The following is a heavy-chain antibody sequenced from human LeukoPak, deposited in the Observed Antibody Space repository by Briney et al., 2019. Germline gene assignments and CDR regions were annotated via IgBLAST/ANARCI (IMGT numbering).Heavy chain of an antibody. J-gene: IGHJ6*02. CDR1: GYTFTGYY. D-gene: IGHD3-10*01. CDR2: INPNSGGT. V-gene: IGHV1-2*02. CDR3: ARDRNYYGSGSHYYGMDV. Sequence: ASVKVSCKASGYTFTGYYMHWVRQAPGQGLEWMGWINPNSGGTNYAQKFQGRVTMTRDTSISTAYMELSRLRSDDTAVYYCARDRNYYGSGSHYYGMDVWGQGTLVTVSS.